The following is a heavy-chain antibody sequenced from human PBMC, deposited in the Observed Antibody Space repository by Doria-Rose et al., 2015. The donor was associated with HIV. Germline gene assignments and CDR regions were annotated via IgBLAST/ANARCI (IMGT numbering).Heavy chain of an antibody. Sequence: QITLKECGPVLVKPTETLTLTCTVSGVSLSSPGMGVSWIRQPPGKALEWLANILSDDEGSYTTSLKSRLTISRGTSKSQVVLTMTDMDPVDTATHYCARIKSSRWYHKYYFDFWGQGTLVIVSA. D-gene: IGHD6-13*01. CDR1: GVSLSSPGMG. V-gene: IGHV2-26*01. J-gene: IGHJ4*02. CDR2: ILSDDEG. CDR3: ARIKSSRWYHKYYFDF.